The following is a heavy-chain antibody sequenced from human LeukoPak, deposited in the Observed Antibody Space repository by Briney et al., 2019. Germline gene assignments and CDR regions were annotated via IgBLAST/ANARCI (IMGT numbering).Heavy chain of an antibody. CDR1: GDSISSHY. CDR3: ARTDPTMITIDDAFDI. CDR2: IYYSGST. Sequence: PSETLSLTCTVSGDSISSHYWSWIRQPPGKGLEWIGYIYYSGSTNYNPSLKSRVTISVDTSKNQFSLKLSAVTAADPAVYYCARTDPTMITIDDAFDIWGQGTMVTVSS. V-gene: IGHV4-59*08. J-gene: IGHJ3*02. D-gene: IGHD3-16*01.